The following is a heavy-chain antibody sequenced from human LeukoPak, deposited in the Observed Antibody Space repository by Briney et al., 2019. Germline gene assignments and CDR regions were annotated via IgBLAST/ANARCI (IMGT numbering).Heavy chain of an antibody. D-gene: IGHD4-17*01. J-gene: IGHJ3*02. Sequence: KPSETPSLTCAVSADSFSSHYWTWIRQPPGKGLEWIGYISYIGSTNYNPSLKSRVTISIDTSKNQSSLKLSSVTAADTAVYYCARDLVTVTKGFDIWGQGTMVTVSS. V-gene: IGHV4-59*11. CDR2: ISYIGST. CDR3: ARDLVTVTKGFDI. CDR1: ADSFSSHY.